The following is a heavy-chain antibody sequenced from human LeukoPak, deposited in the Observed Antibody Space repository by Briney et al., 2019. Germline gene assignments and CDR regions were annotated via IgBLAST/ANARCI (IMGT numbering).Heavy chain of an antibody. V-gene: IGHV3-23*01. CDR3: AKPDYSRGNYFDP. Sequence: GGSLRLSCAASGFTFSSHTMNWVRQAPGKGLEWVSFISGSGDDTQYSDSVKGRFAVSRDNSKNTLFLQMNSLRAEDTAIYYCAKPDYSRGNYFDPWGQGTLVTVSS. CDR1: GFTFSSHT. CDR2: ISGSGDDT. D-gene: IGHD2-15*01. J-gene: IGHJ5*02.